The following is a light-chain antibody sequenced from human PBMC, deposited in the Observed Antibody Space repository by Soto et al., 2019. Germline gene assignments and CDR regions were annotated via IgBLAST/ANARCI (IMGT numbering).Light chain of an antibody. CDR2: AAT. CDR1: QSVSRY. CDR3: QQSSSTPRT. J-gene: IGKJ1*01. Sequence: DIQMTQSPSSLSASVGDRVTITCRASQSVSRYVNWYQQKPGKAPKFLIYAATSLQSGVPSRFSGSGSGTDFTLTISSLQPEDFATYYYQQSSSTPRTFGQGTRVEIK. V-gene: IGKV1-39*01.